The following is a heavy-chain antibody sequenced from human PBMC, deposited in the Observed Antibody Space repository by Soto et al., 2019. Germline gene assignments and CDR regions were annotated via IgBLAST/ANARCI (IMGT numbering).Heavy chain of an antibody. CDR1: GFTFSSYS. CDR3: ASLGVNAGTLDYYYGMDV. Sequence: EVQLVESGGGLVKPGGSLRLSCAASGFTFSSYSMNWVRQAPGKGLEWVSSISSSSSYIYYADSVKGRFTISRDNAKNSLYLQMNSLRADDTAVYYCASLGVNAGTLDYYYGMDVWGQGTTVTVSS. CDR2: ISSSSSYI. J-gene: IGHJ6*02. V-gene: IGHV3-21*01. D-gene: IGHD6-13*01.